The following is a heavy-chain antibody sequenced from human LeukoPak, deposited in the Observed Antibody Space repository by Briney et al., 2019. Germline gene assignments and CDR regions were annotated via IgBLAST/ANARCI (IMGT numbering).Heavy chain of an antibody. CDR1: GYTFTDYY. CDR2: VDPEDGET. V-gene: IGHV1-69-2*01. CDR3: VRSHGYSSSWLHLDY. D-gene: IGHD6-13*01. J-gene: IGHJ4*02. Sequence: ASVKVSCKASGYTFTDYYMHWVQQAPGKGLEWMGRVDPEDGETIYAEKFQGRVTMTRNTSISTAYMELSSLRADDTAVYYCVRSHGYSSSWLHLDYWGQGTLVTVSS.